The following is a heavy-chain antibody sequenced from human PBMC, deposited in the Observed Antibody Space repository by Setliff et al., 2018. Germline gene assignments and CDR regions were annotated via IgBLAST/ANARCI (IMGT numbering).Heavy chain of an antibody. Sequence: ASETLSLTCNVSGGSISSYSWSWIRQAPGKGLEWIGYLYYSGNTNYNPSLKSRVTISGDTSQNYFSLKLTSVTEADTAVYYCARGPPGYYYYMNVWGQGTTVTVS. V-gene: IGHV4-59*01. CDR1: GGSISSYS. CDR2: LYYSGNT. CDR3: ARGPPGYYYYMNV. J-gene: IGHJ6*03.